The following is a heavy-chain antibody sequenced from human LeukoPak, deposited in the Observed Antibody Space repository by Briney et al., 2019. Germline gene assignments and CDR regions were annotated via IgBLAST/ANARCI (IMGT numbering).Heavy chain of an antibody. CDR3: AKEGRSLQTY. D-gene: IGHD5-24*01. CDR2: IKEDGTET. Sequence: GGSLRLSCAASGFMFSSNWMSWVRLAPGKGLEWVANIKEDGTETYYVDSVKGRFTISRDNAKNSLYLQMNSLRVEVTAVYYCAKEGRSLQTYWGQGTLVTVSS. J-gene: IGHJ4*02. CDR1: GFMFSSNW. V-gene: IGHV3-7*03.